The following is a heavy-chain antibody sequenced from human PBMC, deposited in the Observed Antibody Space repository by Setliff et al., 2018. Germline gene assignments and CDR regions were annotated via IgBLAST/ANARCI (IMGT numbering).Heavy chain of an antibody. J-gene: IGHJ3*02. Sequence: ETLSLTCAVYGGSFSGYYWSWIRQPPGKGLEWIGEINHSGSTNYNPSLKSRVTISVDTSKNQFSLKLSSVTAADTAVYYCARVKIRITMIVVPTGGAFDIWGQGTMVTVSS. CDR3: ARVKIRITMIVVPTGGAFDI. CDR2: INHSGST. V-gene: IGHV4-34*01. CDR1: GGSFSGYY. D-gene: IGHD3-22*01.